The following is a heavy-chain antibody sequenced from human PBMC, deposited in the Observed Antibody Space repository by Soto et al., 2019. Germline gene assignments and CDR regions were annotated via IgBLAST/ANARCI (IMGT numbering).Heavy chain of an antibody. CDR2: IGPESGAT. J-gene: IGHJ4*02. CDR3: GRGRSGQIGVFY. V-gene: IGHV1-2*02. CDR1: GYTFTGHY. Sequence: ASVKVSCKASGYTFTGHYIHWVRQAPEQGPEWMGEIGPESGATRYAQKFQGRVTMTRDTSITTVYMELKNLSPDDTAGYYCGRGRSGQIGVFYWGQGTPVTVSS. D-gene: IGHD1-26*01.